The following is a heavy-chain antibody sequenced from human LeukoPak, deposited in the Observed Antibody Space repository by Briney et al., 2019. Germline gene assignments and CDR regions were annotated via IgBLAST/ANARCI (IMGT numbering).Heavy chain of an antibody. D-gene: IGHD2-21*01. CDR3: ARHPPIVVVIAMRSAYLDY. J-gene: IGHJ4*02. CDR2: IYHSGTT. V-gene: IGHV4-38-2*01. Sequence: SETLSLTCVVSGYSISSGYYWGWIRQPPGKGLEWIGSIYHSGTTYYNPSLKSRVTISIDTSKNQFSLKLSSVTAADTAVYYCARHPPIVVVIAMRSAYLDYWGQGTLVTVSS. CDR1: GYSISSGYY.